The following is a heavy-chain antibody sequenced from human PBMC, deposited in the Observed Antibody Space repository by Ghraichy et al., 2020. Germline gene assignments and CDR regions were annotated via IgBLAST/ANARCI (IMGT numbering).Heavy chain of an antibody. D-gene: IGHD3-22*01. CDR2: IKQDGSEK. Sequence: LSLTCAASGFTFSSYWMSWVRQAPGKGLEWVANIKQDGSEKYYVDSVKGRFTISRDNAKNSLYLQMNSLRAEDTAVYYCASSGVYDSSGYYTQFDYWGQGTLVTVSS. CDR3: ASSGVYDSSGYYTQFDY. CDR1: GFTFSSYW. J-gene: IGHJ4*02. V-gene: IGHV3-7*01.